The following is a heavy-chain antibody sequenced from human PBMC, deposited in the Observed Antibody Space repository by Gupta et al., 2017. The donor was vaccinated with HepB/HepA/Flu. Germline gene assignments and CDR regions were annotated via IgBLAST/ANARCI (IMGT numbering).Heavy chain of an antibody. Sequence: QVHMVESGGGVVQPGRSLRLSCAASGFTFRTYGMHWVRQAPGKGLEGVAVIAYDGSNKYHADSVKGRFTISRDNSKNTVYLQMNSLRVDDTAMYYCTKDSSVAAWGEYGYYDHWGQGTLVTVSS. CDR1: GFTFRTYG. CDR2: IAYDGSNK. CDR3: TKDSSVAAWGEYGYYDH. J-gene: IGHJ4*02. V-gene: IGHV3-30*18. D-gene: IGHD2/OR15-2a*01.